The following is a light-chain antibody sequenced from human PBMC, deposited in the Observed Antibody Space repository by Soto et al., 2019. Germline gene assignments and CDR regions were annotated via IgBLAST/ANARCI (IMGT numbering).Light chain of an antibody. CDR1: QGISSY. J-gene: IGKJ4*01. V-gene: IGKV1-9*01. Sequence: DIQLTQSPSFLSASVGDRVTITCRASQGISSYFAWYQQKPGKAPKLLIYAVSTLQRGVPSRVSSSASRTEFTRTFSSLQPEDFATYDCQKLYSYRLTFGGGTKVEIK. CDR2: AVS. CDR3: QKLYSYRLT.